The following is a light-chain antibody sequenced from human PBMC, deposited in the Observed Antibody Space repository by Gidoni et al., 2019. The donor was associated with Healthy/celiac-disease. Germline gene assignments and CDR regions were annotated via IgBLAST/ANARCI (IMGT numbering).Light chain of an antibody. J-gene: IGKJ4*01. Sequence: EIVLTHSPGTLSLSPGERATLSCRASQSVSSSYLAWYQQKPGQAPSLLIYGASSRATGIPDRFSGSGSGTEFTLTISRLEPEDFAVYYCQQYGSSPPVTFGGGTKVEIK. V-gene: IGKV3-20*01. CDR1: QSVSSSY. CDR2: GAS. CDR3: QQYGSSPPVT.